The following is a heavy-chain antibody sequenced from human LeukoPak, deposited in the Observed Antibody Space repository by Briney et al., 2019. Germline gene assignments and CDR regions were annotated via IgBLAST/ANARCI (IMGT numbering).Heavy chain of an antibody. CDR2: IYYSGST. D-gene: IGHD3-10*01. CDR3: ARFHNTGAFDI. V-gene: IGHV4-59*01. J-gene: IGHJ3*02. Sequence: SETLSLTCTVSGGSISSYYWSWIRQPPGKGLEWIGYIYYSGSTNYNPSLKSRVTISVDTSKNQFSLKLTSVTAADTAVYYCARFHNTGAFDIWGQGTVVTVSS. CDR1: GGSISSYY.